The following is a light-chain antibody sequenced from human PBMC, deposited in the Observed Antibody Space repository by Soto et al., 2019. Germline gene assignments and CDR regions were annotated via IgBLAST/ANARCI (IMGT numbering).Light chain of an antibody. CDR2: RNN. V-gene: IGLV1-47*01. CDR3: ATWDDSLTGFSV. CDR1: TSNIGSNY. Sequence: QSVLTQPPSASGTPGQGVTISCSGSTSNIGSNYVYWYQQLPGTAPKLLIYRNNQRPSGVPDRFSGSKSGTSASLAISGLRSDDEADYFCATWDDSLTGFSVFGTGTNATVL. J-gene: IGLJ1*01.